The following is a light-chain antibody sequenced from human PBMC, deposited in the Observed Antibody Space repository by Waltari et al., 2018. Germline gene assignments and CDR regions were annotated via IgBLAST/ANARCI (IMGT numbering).Light chain of an antibody. Sequence: QSVLTQPPSASGTPGLRVPISCSGSSSNIGSNPVNWYQQLPGTAPKLLFYSTNQRPSGVPGRFSGSKSGTSASLAISGLQSEDEADYYCATWDDSLNAAVFGGGTQLSVL. V-gene: IGLV1-44*01. J-gene: IGLJ7*01. CDR2: STN. CDR1: SSNIGSNP. CDR3: ATWDDSLNAAV.